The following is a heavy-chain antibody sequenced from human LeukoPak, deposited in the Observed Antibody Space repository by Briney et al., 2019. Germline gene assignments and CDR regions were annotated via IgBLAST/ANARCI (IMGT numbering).Heavy chain of an antibody. D-gene: IGHD1-1*01. CDR1: GGPISGYY. CDR3: ARDPRGGTSRDNWFDP. V-gene: IGHV4-59*01. Sequence: SETLSLTCTVSGGPISGYYWTWIRQPPGKGLEWIGNSYYSGSTNYNPSLKSRVTISVDSSKNQFSLKLNSVTAADTPVYYCARDPRGGTSRDNWFDPWGQGTLVTVSS. CDR2: SYYSGST. J-gene: IGHJ5*02.